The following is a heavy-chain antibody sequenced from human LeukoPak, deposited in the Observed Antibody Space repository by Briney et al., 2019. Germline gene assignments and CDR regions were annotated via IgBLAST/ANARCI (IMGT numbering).Heavy chain of an antibody. CDR3: TTPNAGNWFDP. CDR1: AFTFSGSS. V-gene: IGHV3-73*01. D-gene: IGHD6-13*01. Sequence: GGSLRLSCAASAFTFSGSSMHWVRQASGKGLEWVGRIRDKAYSYATAYAASVTGRFIISRDDSKNVVYLQMNSLKTEDTAVYYCTTPNAGNWFDPWGQGTLVTVSS. CDR2: IRDKAYSYAT. J-gene: IGHJ5*02.